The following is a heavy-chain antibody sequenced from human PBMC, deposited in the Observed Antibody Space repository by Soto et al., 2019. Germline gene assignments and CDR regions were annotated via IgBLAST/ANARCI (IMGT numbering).Heavy chain of an antibody. Sequence: XETLSLTCTVSGGSMSNVNCCWIRQPPGKRLEWIGFIFHSGNAKYNPSLKSRVTISIDTSKSQFSLSLDSVTAADTAVYFCARAHAPTLPFDYWGLGTLVTVSS. V-gene: IGHV4-59*01. CDR1: GGSMSNVN. CDR2: IFHSGNA. J-gene: IGHJ4*01. CDR3: ARAHAPTLPFDY. D-gene: IGHD2-15*01.